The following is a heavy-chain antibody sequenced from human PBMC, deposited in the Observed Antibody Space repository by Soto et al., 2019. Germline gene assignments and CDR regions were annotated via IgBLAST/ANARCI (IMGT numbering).Heavy chain of an antibody. V-gene: IGHV3-23*01. J-gene: IGHJ6*03. D-gene: IGHD2-8*02. CDR3: ATGMSGWGTYFYYYMAV. Sequence: GGSLRLSCAASGFTFSNYAMTWVRQAPGKGLEWVSSISGSAGSTYYADPVKGRFTISRDNSMNTLYLQMNSLSAEDTALYYCATGMSGWGTYFYYYMAVWGKGTSVTVSS. CDR2: ISGSAGST. CDR1: GFTFSNYA.